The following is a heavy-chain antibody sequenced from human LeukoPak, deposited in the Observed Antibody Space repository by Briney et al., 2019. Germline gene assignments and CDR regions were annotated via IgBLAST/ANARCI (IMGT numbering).Heavy chain of an antibody. CDR1: GFTFIDYD. V-gene: IGHV3-13*01. J-gene: IGHJ4*02. Sequence: GGSLRLSCAASGFTFIDYDMHWVRQVIGKGLEWVSAIGIRGDTHYSGSVKGRFTISRENAESSLYLQMNSLRAEDTAIYYCAKDDDGYYWGQGILVTVSS. CDR3: AKDDDGYY. D-gene: IGHD3-3*01. CDR2: IGIRGDT.